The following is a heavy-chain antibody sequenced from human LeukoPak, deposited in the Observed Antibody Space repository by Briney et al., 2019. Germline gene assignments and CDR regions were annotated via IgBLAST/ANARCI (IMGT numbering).Heavy chain of an antibody. D-gene: IGHD7-27*01. J-gene: IGHJ3*01. V-gene: IGHV3-48*04. CDR1: GFTFSIYT. CDR3: ARRQLGPRLWDAFDV. CDR2: ISSTSVSI. Sequence: GGSLRLSCAASGFTFSIYTMNWVRHAPGKGLEWVAYISSTSVSIDYADSVKGRFSISRDNAKNSLYPEINSLRAEDTAVYYCARRQLGPRLWDAFDVWGQGTVVTVSS.